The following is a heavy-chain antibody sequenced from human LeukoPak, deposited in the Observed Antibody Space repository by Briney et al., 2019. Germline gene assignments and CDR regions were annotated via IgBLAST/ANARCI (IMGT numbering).Heavy chain of an antibody. V-gene: IGHV3-30*04. CDR2: ISYDGSNK. Sequence: GRSLRLSCAASGFTFSSYAMHWVRQAPGKGLEWVAVISYDGSNKYYADSVKGRFTISRDNSKNTLYLQMNSLRAEDTAVYYCARVVEWWLDCWGQGTLVTVSS. D-gene: IGHD3-3*01. CDR3: ARVVEWWLDC. J-gene: IGHJ4*02. CDR1: GFTFSSYA.